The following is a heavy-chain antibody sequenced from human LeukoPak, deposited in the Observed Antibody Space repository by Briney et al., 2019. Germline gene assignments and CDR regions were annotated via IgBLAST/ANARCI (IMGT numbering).Heavy chain of an antibody. J-gene: IGHJ4*02. CDR3: ARDREAAAGYIDY. V-gene: IGHV4-30-4*08. Sequence: PSQTLSLTCTVSGGSISSGDYYWSWIRQPPGKGLEWIGYIYYSGSTYYNPSLKSRVTISVDTSKNRFSLKLSSVTAADTAVYCCARDREAAAGYIDYWGQGTLVTVSS. CDR2: IYYSGST. D-gene: IGHD6-13*01. CDR1: GGSISSGDYY.